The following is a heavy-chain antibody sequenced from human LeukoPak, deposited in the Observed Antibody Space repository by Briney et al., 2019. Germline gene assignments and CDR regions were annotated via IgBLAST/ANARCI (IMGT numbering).Heavy chain of an antibody. Sequence: ASVKVSCKAFGYTFTDYGITWVRQAPGQGLQWLGWVSANTGNTNYAQRFQGRVTMTIDTSTSTAYMELRSLGSDDTAVYYCVRVKSNNWWGNFDYWSQGTLVTVSS. CDR1: GYTFTDYG. V-gene: IGHV1-18*04. CDR3: VRVKSNNWWGNFDY. J-gene: IGHJ4*02. CDR2: VSANTGNT. D-gene: IGHD1-20*01.